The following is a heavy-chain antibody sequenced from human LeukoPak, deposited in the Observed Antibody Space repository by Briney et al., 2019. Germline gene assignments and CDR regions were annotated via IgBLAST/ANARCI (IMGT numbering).Heavy chain of an antibody. V-gene: IGHV3-30*02. CDR1: GFTFSSYA. D-gene: IGHD5-24*01. J-gene: IGHJ1*01. CDR3: ATDTDDSNTFAPLFQH. CDR2: IRYDGSNK. Sequence: GGSLRLSCAASGFTFSSYAMHWVRQAPGKGLEWVAFIRYDGSNKYYADSVKGRFTISRDNSKNTLYLQMNSLRAEDTALYYCATDTDDSNTFAPLFQHWSQGTLVTVSS.